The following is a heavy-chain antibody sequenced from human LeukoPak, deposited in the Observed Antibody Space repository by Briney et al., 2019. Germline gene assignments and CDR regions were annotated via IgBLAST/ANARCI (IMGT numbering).Heavy chain of an antibody. V-gene: IGHV4-39*01. CDR2: LSHAGST. D-gene: IGHD2-2*01. CDR3: ARHNAPRRVGFDF. J-gene: IGHJ4*02. CDR1: GDSVRNDFYY. Sequence: KPSETLSLTCSVSGDSVRNDFYYWGWIRQPPGKGLEWVACLSHAGSTWYNPSLESRLSISVDTSKNQFSLKFSSVTAADTALYWCARHNAPRRVGFDFWGQGILVTVSS.